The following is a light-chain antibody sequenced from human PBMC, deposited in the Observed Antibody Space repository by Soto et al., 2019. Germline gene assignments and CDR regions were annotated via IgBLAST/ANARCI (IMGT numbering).Light chain of an antibody. V-gene: IGLV1-51*01. CDR3: GTWDISLDTVV. CDR2: DNH. Sequence: QSLLTQPPSVSAAPGQKVTISCSGSSSNVGGNYVSWYQVLPQKAPKLLIYDNHKRHSGIPDRFSGSKSGTSATLGITDLQTGDEAEYYCGTWDISLDTVVFGGGTKVTVL. J-gene: IGLJ2*01. CDR1: SSNVGGNY.